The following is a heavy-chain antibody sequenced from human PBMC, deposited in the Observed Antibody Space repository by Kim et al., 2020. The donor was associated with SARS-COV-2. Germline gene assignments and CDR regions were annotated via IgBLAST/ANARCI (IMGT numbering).Heavy chain of an antibody. Sequence: YAQEFQGRVTMTRDTSISTAYMELSRLRSDDTAVYYCARGFVDTAMDVDYWGQGTLVTVSS. J-gene: IGHJ4*02. V-gene: IGHV1-2*02. CDR3: ARGFVDTAMDVDY. D-gene: IGHD5-18*01.